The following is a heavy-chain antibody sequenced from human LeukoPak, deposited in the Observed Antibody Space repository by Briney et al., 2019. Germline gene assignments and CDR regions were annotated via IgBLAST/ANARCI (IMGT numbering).Heavy chain of an antibody. D-gene: IGHD4-17*01. V-gene: IGHV3-30*18. J-gene: IGHJ4*02. CDR3: AKEMTTVTTFSLDY. CDR1: GFTFSSYG. Sequence: GRSLRLSCAASGFTFSSYGMHWVRQAPGKGLEWVAVISYDGSNKYYADSVKGRFTISRDNSKNTQYLQMNSLRAEDTAVYYCAKEMTTVTTFSLDYWGQGTLVTVSS. CDR2: ISYDGSNK.